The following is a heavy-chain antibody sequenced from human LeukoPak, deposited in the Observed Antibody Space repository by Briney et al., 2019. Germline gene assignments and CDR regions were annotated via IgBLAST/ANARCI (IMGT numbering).Heavy chain of an antibody. CDR3: ARLVTMDV. V-gene: IGHV4-34*01. D-gene: IGHD3-16*02. J-gene: IGHJ6*04. Sequence: SETLSLTCAVYGVSFSDYYWTWIRQTPGKGLEWIGSIYYSGSTYYNPSLKSRVTISVDTSKNQFSLKLSSVTAADTAVYYCARLVTMDVWGKGTTVTISS. CDR2: IYYSGST. CDR1: GVSFSDYY.